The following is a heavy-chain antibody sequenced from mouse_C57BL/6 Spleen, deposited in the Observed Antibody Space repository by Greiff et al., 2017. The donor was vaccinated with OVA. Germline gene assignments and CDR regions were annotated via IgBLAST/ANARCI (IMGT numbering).Heavy chain of an antibody. J-gene: IGHJ2*01. V-gene: IGHV3-6*01. CDR1: GYSITSGYY. Sequence: EVQRVESGPGLVKPSQSLSLTCSVTGYSITSGYYWNWIRQFPGNKLEWMGYISYDGSNNYNPSLKNRISITRDTSKNQFFLKLNSVTTEDTATYYCASGNLYYFDYWGQGTTLTVSS. CDR2: ISYDGSN. D-gene: IGHD2-1*01. CDR3: ASGNLYYFDY.